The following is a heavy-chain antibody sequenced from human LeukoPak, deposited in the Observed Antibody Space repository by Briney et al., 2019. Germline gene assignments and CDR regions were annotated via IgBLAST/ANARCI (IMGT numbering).Heavy chain of an antibody. V-gene: IGHV3-23*01. Sequence: GGSLRLSCEVSGLALRSFAMSWVRQPAGKGLEWVSAISGDGGSTEYADSVKGRFTISRDNSKNTAYLQMNSLRAGDTALYYCAAMTTAAANAFFYWGRGTVVTVSA. CDR3: AAMTTAAANAFFY. D-gene: IGHD2-2*01. CDR2: ISGDGGST. J-gene: IGHJ4*02. CDR1: GLALRSFA.